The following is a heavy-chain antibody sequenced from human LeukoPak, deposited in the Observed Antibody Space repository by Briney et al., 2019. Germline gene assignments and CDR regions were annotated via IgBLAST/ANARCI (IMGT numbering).Heavy chain of an antibody. CDR3: ARVRRSITMARGVPPYYFDY. CDR2: INTNTGNP. Sequence: ASVKVSCKASGYTFTSYAMNWVRQAPGQGLEWMGWINTNTGNPTYAQGFTGRFVFSLDTSVSTAYLQISSLKAEDTAVYYCARVRRSITMARGVPPYYFDYWGQGTLVTVSS. V-gene: IGHV7-4-1*02. CDR1: GYTFTSYA. J-gene: IGHJ4*02. D-gene: IGHD3-10*01.